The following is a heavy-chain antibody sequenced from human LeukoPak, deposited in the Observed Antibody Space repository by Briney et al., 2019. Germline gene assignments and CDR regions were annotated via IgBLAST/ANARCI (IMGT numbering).Heavy chain of an antibody. CDR2: IKQDGSEK. Sequence: PGGSLRLSCAASGFTFSTAWMFWVRQAPGKGLEWVATIKQDGSEKHYLDSVKGRFTISRDNAENSLYLQMNSLRAEDTAVYSCVRGRGWHLDLWGRGTQVTVSS. D-gene: IGHD6-19*01. CDR3: VRGRGWHLDL. J-gene: IGHJ2*01. V-gene: IGHV3-7*04. CDR1: GFTFSTAW.